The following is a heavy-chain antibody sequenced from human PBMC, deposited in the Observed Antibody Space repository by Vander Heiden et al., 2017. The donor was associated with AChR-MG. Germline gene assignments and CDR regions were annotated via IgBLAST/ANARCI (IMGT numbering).Heavy chain of an antibody. J-gene: IGHJ4*02. CDR2: ISNDGSNK. CDR3: ARDSVYCSSSSCAFDS. D-gene: IGHD2-2*01. V-gene: IGHV3-30-3*01. Sequence: QVQLVESGGGVVQPGRSLRISCAASGFPFSTYTIYWVRQAPGKGLEWVALISNDGSNKFYADSVKGRFTISRDNSKNTLYLQLNSLRAEDTAVYYCARDSVYCSSSSCAFDSWGQGTLVTVSS. CDR1: GFPFSTYT.